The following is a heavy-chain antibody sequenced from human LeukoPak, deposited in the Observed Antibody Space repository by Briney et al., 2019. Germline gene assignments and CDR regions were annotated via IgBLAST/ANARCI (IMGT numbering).Heavy chain of an antibody. J-gene: IGHJ3*02. CDR1: GGSLSSGSDY. Sequence: SETLSLTCTVSGGSLSSGSDYWSWIQQSAGKGLEWIGRIYTSGSTNYNPSLTSRVTISVDTSKNQFSMKLSSVTAAETAVYYCARAAAVIVVVPAALDAFDIWGQGKMVTVS. CDR2: IYTSGST. CDR3: ARAAAVIVVVPAALDAFDI. V-gene: IGHV4-61*02. D-gene: IGHD2-2*01.